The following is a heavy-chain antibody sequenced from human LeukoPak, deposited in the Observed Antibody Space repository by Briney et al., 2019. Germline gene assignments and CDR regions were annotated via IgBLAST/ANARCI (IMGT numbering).Heavy chain of an antibody. CDR2: INPNSGGT. D-gene: IGHD3-9*01. CDR1: GYTFTGYY. J-gene: IGHJ4*02. V-gene: IGHV1-2*04. CDR3: ARSPYDILTGYYNAFDY. Sequence: ASVKVSCKASGYTFTGYYMHWVRQAPGQGFEWMGWINPNSGGTNYAQKFQGWVTMTRDTSISTAYMELSRLRSDDTAVYYCARSPYDILTGYYNAFDYWGQGTLVTVSS.